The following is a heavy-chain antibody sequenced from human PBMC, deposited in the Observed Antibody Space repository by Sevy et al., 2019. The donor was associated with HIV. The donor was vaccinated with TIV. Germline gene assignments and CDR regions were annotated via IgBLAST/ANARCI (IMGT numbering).Heavy chain of an antibody. D-gene: IGHD6-19*01. CDR3: ARIAVVGYYFDY. Sequence: GGSLRLSCAASGFTLSSYVMSWVRQAPGKGLEWVSAISGSGGSTYYADSVKGRFTISRDNSKNTLYLQMNSLRAEDTAVYYCARIAVVGYYFDYWGQGSLGTVSS. J-gene: IGHJ4*02. CDR1: GFTLSSYV. V-gene: IGHV3-23*01. CDR2: ISGSGGST.